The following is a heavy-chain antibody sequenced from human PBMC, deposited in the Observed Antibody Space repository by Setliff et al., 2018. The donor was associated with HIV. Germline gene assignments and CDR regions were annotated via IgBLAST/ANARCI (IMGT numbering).Heavy chain of an antibody. CDR2: ILYDGSNK. CDR3: ARSRAAGFDY. Sequence: GGSLRFSCEASGFSFSSYTMNWVRQAPGKGLEWVAVILYDGSNKYYADSVKGRFTISRDNAKNSLYLQMNSLRAEDTAVYYCARSRAAGFDYWGQGTLVTAPQ. CDR1: GFSFSSYT. J-gene: IGHJ4*02. D-gene: IGHD6-13*01. V-gene: IGHV3-30*04.